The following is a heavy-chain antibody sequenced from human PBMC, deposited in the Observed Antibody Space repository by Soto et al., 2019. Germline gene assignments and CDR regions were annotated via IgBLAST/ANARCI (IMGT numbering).Heavy chain of an antibody. D-gene: IGHD2-15*01. Sequence: GGSLRLSCAASGFTFSSYAMSWVRQAPGKGLEWVSAISGSGGSTYYADSVKGRFTISRDNSKNTLYLQMNSLRAEDTAVYYCASGLGYFSGGSCYVAPYYYYYYMDVWGKGTTVTVSS. CDR1: GFTFSSYA. V-gene: IGHV3-23*01. CDR2: ISGSGGST. J-gene: IGHJ6*03. CDR3: ASGLGYFSGGSCYVAPYYYYYYMDV.